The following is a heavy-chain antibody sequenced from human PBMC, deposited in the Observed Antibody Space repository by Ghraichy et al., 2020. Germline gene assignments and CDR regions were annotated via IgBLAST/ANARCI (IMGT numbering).Heavy chain of an antibody. Sequence: SETLSLTCTVSGGSISSYYWSWIRQHPGKGLEWIGYIYYSGSTSYNPSLKSRVTISVDTSKNQFSLKLSSVTAADTAVYYCARRSGYIVGGMDVWGQGTTVTVSS. D-gene: IGHD3-3*01. CDR1: GGSISSYY. CDR3: ARRSGYIVGGMDV. CDR2: IYYSGST. J-gene: IGHJ6*02. V-gene: IGHV4-59*06.